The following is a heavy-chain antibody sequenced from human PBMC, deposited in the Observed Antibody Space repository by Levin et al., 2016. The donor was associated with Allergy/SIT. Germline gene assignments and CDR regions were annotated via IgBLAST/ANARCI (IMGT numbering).Heavy chain of an antibody. CDR3: ARGSIVVVVAAQNWFDP. CDR2: INHSGST. Sequence: PGKGLEWIGEINHSGSTNYNPSLKSRVTISVDTSKNQFSLKLSSVTAADTAVYYCARGSIVVVVAAQNWFDPWGQGTLVTVSS. V-gene: IGHV4-34*01. D-gene: IGHD2-15*01. J-gene: IGHJ5*02.